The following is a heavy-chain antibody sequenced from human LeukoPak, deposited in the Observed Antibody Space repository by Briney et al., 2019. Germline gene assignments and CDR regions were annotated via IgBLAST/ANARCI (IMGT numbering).Heavy chain of an antibody. Sequence: GGSLRLSCAASGFTVSTNYMSWVRQAPGKGLEWVSVIYTSGNTYYADSVRGRFTISRNKSKNTVFLQMTSLRAEDTAVYYCARDGGGGLDYWGQGTLVTVSS. D-gene: IGHD2-15*01. CDR2: IYTSGNT. J-gene: IGHJ4*02. CDR3: ARDGGGGLDY. CDR1: GFTVSTNY. V-gene: IGHV3-66*01.